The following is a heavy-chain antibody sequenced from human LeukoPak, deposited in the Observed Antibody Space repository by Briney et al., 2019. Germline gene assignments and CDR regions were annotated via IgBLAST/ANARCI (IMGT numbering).Heavy chain of an antibody. J-gene: IGHJ4*02. CDR1: GFTFSSYA. CDR2: ISGSGGST. V-gene: IGHV3-23*01. D-gene: IGHD3-22*01. Sequence: AGGSLRLSCAASGFTFSSYAMSWVRQAPGKGLEWVSAISGSGGSTYYADSVKGRFTISRDNSKKTLYLQMNSLRAEDTAVYYCAKWTGDLGDPSSGYYAIDYWGQGTLVTVSS. CDR3: AKWTGDLGDPSSGYYAIDY.